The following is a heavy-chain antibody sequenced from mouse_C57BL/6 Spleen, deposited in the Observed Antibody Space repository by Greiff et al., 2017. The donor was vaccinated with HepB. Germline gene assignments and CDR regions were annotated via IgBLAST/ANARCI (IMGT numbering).Heavy chain of an antibody. CDR1: GYSITSGYY. D-gene: IGHD2-12*01. V-gene: IGHV3-6*01. J-gene: IGHJ2*01. Sequence: EVKLEESGPGLVKPSQSLSLTCSVTGYSITSGYYWNWIRQFPGNKLEWMGYISYDGSNNYNPSLKNRISITRDTSKNQFFLKLNSVTTEDTATYYCARDYDLGDYWGQGTTLTVSS. CDR2: ISYDGSN. CDR3: ARDYDLGDY.